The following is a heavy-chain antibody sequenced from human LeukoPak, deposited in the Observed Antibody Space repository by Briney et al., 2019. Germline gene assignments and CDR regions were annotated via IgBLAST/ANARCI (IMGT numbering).Heavy chain of an antibody. Sequence: PGGSLRLSCAASGFTFSNYAMHWVRQAPGKGLEWVAVISYDVSNKDYADSVKGRFTISRDNSKNTLYLQMNSLRTEDTAVYSCARVKWPMYCYGSGSYLDYWGQGTLVTVSS. D-gene: IGHD3-10*01. CDR3: ARVKWPMYCYGSGSYLDY. CDR2: ISYDVSNK. J-gene: IGHJ4*02. V-gene: IGHV3-30*04. CDR1: GFTFSNYA.